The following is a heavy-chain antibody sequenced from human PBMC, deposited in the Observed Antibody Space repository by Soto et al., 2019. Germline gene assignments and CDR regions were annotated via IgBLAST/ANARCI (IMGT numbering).Heavy chain of an antibody. D-gene: IGHD3-10*01. V-gene: IGHV3-23*01. J-gene: IGHJ4*02. CDR3: AKDRGYITMVRGVLVY. CDR1: GFTFSSYA. CDR2: ISGSGGST. Sequence: EVQLLESGGGLVQPGGSLRLSCAASGFTFSSYAMSWVRQAPGKGLEWVSGISGSGGSTYYADKVKGRFTISRDNSKNTLYLQMNSLRAEDTAVYYCAKDRGYITMVRGVLVYWGQGTLVTVSS.